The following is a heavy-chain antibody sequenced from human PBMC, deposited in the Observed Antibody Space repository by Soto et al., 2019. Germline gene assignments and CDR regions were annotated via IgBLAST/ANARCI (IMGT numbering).Heavy chain of an antibody. CDR3: ARDPLDFWGGYYAH. V-gene: IGHV3-7*01. D-gene: IGHD3-3*01. CDR2: INQDGSEK. Sequence: EVQLVESGGGLVQPGGSLRLSCAASGFTFTTYWMSWVRQAPGKGLEWVANINQDGSEKYYVGSLKGRFTISRDNAKNSLYLQMNDLRAEDTALYYCARDPLDFWGGYYAHWGQGTLVTVSS. J-gene: IGHJ4*02. CDR1: GFTFTTYW.